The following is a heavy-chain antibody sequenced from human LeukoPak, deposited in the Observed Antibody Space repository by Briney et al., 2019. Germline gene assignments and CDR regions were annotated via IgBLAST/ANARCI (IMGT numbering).Heavy chain of an antibody. CDR2: ISSSGSTI. CDR3: ARGKDTAMVSRYYYYGMDV. CDR1: GFTFSSYA. J-gene: IGHJ6*02. D-gene: IGHD5-18*01. V-gene: IGHV3-48*04. Sequence: GGPLRLSCAASGFTFSSYAMHWVRQAPGKGLEWVSYISSSGSTIYYADSVKGRFTISRDNAKNSLYLQMNSLRAEDTAVYYCARGKDTAMVSRYYYYGMDVWGQGTTVTVSS.